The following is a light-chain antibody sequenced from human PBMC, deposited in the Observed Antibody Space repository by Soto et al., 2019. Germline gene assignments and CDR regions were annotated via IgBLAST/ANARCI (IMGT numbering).Light chain of an antibody. V-gene: IGKV3-15*01. J-gene: IGKJ1*01. Sequence: EIVLTQSPGTLSVSPLETVTLSCRASQSVSINVAWYQQKPGQSPRLLISGASTRATGIPASFSGSGSGTEFTLTISSLQSEDFAIYFCQQYYNWPRTFGQGTNVDIK. CDR1: QSVSIN. CDR3: QQYYNWPRT. CDR2: GAS.